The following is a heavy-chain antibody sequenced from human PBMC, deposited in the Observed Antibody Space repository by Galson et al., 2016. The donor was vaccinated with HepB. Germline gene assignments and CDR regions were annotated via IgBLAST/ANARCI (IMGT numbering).Heavy chain of an antibody. CDR3: ARDPRIELVPNS. Sequence: SETLSLTCSVSGGFISSSRYYWGWIRQPPGKGLEWIGSIFHSGTTYYSPSLRGRVTMSLDRSKNQFSLNLISVTAADTAIYFCARDPRIELVPNSWGQGTLVTVSS. CDR2: IFHSGTT. J-gene: IGHJ4*02. V-gene: IGHV4-39*07. CDR1: GGFISSSRYY. D-gene: IGHD3-3*02.